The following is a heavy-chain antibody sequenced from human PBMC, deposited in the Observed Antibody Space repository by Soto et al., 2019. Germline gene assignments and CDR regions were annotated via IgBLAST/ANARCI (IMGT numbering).Heavy chain of an antibody. CDR3: ARLTYYYYSSGSDDY. D-gene: IGHD3-22*01. V-gene: IGHV5-10-1*01. CDR1: GYSFTSYW. J-gene: IGHJ4*02. CDR2: IDPSDSYT. Sequence: GESLKISCKGSGYSFTSYWISWVRQMPGKGLEWMGRIDPSDSYTNYSPSFQGQVTISADKSISTAYLQWSSLKASDTAMYYCARLTYYYYSSGSDDYWGQGTLVTVS.